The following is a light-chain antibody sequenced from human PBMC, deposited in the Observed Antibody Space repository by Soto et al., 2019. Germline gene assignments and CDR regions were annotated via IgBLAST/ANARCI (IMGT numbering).Light chain of an antibody. V-gene: IGKV4-1*01. CDR1: QSVLYSSTNMNY. J-gene: IGKJ1*01. CDR3: QQFYRSPPT. Sequence: DIVMTQSPDSLAVSLGERATINCKSSQSVLYSSTNMNYLAWYQQKPGQPPKLLIYWASTRESGVPDRFTGSGSGTNFTLTISSLQAEDVAVYSCQQFYRSPPTFGQGTKVEIK. CDR2: WAS.